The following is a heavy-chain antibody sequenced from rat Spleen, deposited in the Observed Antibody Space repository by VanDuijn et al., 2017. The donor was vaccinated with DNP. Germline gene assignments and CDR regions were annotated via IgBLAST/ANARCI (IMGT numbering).Heavy chain of an antibody. CDR2: ISSGGGT. J-gene: IGHJ4*01. Sequence: QVQLKESGPGLVQPSQTLSLTCAVSGFSLTSYGVSWVRQSPGKGLEWIAGISSGGGTFYNSVFKFRLSISRDTSKSQVFLKVNSLQTEDTAIYFCATLGMDAWGQGTSVTVSS. V-gene: IGHV2S12*01. CDR1: GFSLTSYG. CDR3: ATLGMDA.